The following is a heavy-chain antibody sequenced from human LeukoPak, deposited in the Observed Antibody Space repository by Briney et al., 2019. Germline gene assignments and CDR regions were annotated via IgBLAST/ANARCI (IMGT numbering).Heavy chain of an antibody. D-gene: IGHD3-22*01. CDR1: AFTFRSYA. CDR3: AKEMRYYDSSGYSQYYFDY. V-gene: IGHV3-23*01. CDR2: ISGSGGST. J-gene: IGHJ4*02. Sequence: GGSLTLSCAASAFTFRSYAMSWVRQAPGEGLEWASAISGSGGSTYYADSVKGRFTISRDNSKNTLYLQMNSLRAEDTAVYYCAKEMRYYDSSGYSQYYFDYWGQGTLVTVSS.